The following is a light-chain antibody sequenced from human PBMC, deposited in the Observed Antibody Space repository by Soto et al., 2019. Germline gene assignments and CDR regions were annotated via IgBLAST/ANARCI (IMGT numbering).Light chain of an antibody. CDR2: DAS. V-gene: IGKV1-5*01. J-gene: IGKJ1*01. CDR1: QSIKNY. CDR3: QQYGTSSRT. Sequence: DIQMTPSPSSLSASVGDRVTIPFRASQSIKNYLNWYQQKPGKAPKLLIFDASTLQSGVPARFSGSGSATEFTLSISSLQPDDFATYYCQQYGTSSRTFGQGTKVDIK.